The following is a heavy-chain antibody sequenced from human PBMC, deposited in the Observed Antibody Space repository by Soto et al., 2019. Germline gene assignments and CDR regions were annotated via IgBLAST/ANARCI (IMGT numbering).Heavy chain of an antibody. D-gene: IGHD2-15*01. CDR1: GGTFSSYA. J-gene: IGHJ4*02. V-gene: IGHV1-69*12. Sequence: QVQLVQSGAEVKKPGSSVKVSCKASGGTFSSYAISWVRQAPGQGLEWMGGIIPIFGTANYAQKFQGRVTMPADEPTSKAYMELSSLRSEDTAVYYCATPRYCSGGSCYSRNNGYYCCDYWGQGTLVTVSS. CDR3: ATPRYCSGGSCYSRNNGYYCCDY. CDR2: IIPIFGTA.